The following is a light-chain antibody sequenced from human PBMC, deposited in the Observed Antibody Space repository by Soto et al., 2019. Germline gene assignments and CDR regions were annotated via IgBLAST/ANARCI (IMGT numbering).Light chain of an antibody. CDR1: QSIGDY. V-gene: IGKV1-39*01. CDR3: QQSHSTPLT. J-gene: IGKJ1*01. Sequence: DIQMAQSPSSLSASLGDSVSITCRASQSIGDYLNWYQVKPGKAPTLLISDASSLQPGVPPQFSGSGSGTDFSLTSSNLQPENFVTYYCQQSHSTPLTCGQGTKVEIK. CDR2: DAS.